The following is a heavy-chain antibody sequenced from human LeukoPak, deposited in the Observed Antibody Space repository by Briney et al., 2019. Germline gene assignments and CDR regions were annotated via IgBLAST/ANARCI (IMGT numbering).Heavy chain of an antibody. D-gene: IGHD4-17*01. Sequence: GGSLRLSCAAPGFTFSSYNMNRVRQAPGKGLELVSYISTSSSTIYYADSVKSRFTISRDNAKNSLYLQMNSLSDEDTAVCYWARHGFDDWGQGTLVTVSS. CDR1: GFTFSSYN. CDR3: ARHGFDD. CDR2: ISTSSSTI. J-gene: IGHJ4*02. V-gene: IGHV3-48*02.